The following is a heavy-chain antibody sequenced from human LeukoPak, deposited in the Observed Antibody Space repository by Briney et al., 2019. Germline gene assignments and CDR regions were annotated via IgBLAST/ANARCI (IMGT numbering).Heavy chain of an antibody. Sequence: GASVKVSCKASGYTFTSYDINWVRQATRQGLEWMGWMNPNSGNTGYAQKFQGRVTITRNTSISTAYMELSSLRSEDTAVYYCARAFRITGTPPGYWGQGTLVTVSS. CDR1: GYTFTSYD. J-gene: IGHJ4*02. CDR2: MNPNSGNT. D-gene: IGHD1-7*01. CDR3: ARAFRITGTPPGY. V-gene: IGHV1-8*03.